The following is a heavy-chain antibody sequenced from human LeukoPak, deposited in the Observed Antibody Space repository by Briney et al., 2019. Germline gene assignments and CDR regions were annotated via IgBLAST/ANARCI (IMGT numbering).Heavy chain of an antibody. J-gene: IGHJ6*03. CDR1: GYTFTSYG. CDR2: MNPNSGNT. CDR3: ARGLYSSSIYYYYYYYMDV. V-gene: IGHV1-8*03. D-gene: IGHD6-6*01. Sequence: GASVKVSCKASGYTFTSYGISWVRQAPGQGLEWMGWMNPNSGNTGYAQKFQGRVTITRNTSISTAYMELSSLRSEDTAVYYCARGLYSSSIYYYYYYYMDVWGKGTTVTVSS.